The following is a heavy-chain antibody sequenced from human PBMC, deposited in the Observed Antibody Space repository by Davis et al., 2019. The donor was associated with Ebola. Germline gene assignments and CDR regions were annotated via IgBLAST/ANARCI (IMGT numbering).Heavy chain of an antibody. CDR3: ARDLAAAGRFFDH. CDR1: GFSFSDYW. D-gene: IGHD6-13*01. V-gene: IGHV3-7*03. Sequence: GESLKISCAASGFSFSDYWMSWVRQARGKGLEWVANIKQDGSEKYYVDSVKGRFIISRDNAKNSLFLQMNSLRAEDTAVYFCARDLAAAGRFFDHWGQGTLVTVSS. CDR2: IKQDGSEK. J-gene: IGHJ4*02.